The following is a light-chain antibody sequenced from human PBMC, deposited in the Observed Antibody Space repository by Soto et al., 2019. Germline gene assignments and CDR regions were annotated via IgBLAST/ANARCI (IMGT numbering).Light chain of an antibody. J-gene: IGLJ1*01. CDR3: SSYTSGSSHYV. CDR1: STDVGAYYS. V-gene: IGLV2-14*01. CDR2: GVT. Sequence: QSALTQPASVSGSPGQSITISCTGTSTDVGAYYSVSWYQHHPGKAPKLIIYGVTNRPSGVSNRFSGSKSRNTASLTISGLQAQDEADYHCSSYTSGSSHYVFGTGTKVTVL.